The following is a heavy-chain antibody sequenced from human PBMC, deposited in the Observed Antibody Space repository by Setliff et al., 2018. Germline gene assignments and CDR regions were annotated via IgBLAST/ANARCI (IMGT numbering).Heavy chain of an antibody. D-gene: IGHD3-22*01. CDR2: ISSSSSYI. Sequence: GGSLRLSCAASGFTFSSYSMDWVRQAPGKWLEWVSSISSSSSYIYYADSVKGRFTISRDNAKNTLYLQLNSLRGEDTALYHCARFGYVGNDVGIWGQGTMVTVSS. CDR3: ARFGYVGNDVGI. CDR1: GFTFSSYS. J-gene: IGHJ3*02. V-gene: IGHV3-21*04.